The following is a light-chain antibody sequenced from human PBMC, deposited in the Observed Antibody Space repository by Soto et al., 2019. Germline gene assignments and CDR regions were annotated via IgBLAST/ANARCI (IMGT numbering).Light chain of an antibody. CDR2: EVS. CDR3: SSYAGTHSHHV. J-gene: IGLJ1*01. V-gene: IGLV2-8*01. Sequence: QSALTQPPSASGSPGQSVTISCTGSGSDVGFYNYVSWYQQHPGKVPKLMIYEVSKRPSGVPDRFSGSKSGNTASLTVSGLQAEDEAHYFCSSYAGTHSHHVFGTGTKLTVL. CDR1: GSDVGFYNY.